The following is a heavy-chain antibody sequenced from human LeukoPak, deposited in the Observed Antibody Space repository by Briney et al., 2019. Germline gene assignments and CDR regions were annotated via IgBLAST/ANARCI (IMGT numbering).Heavy chain of an antibody. V-gene: IGHV1-18*01. J-gene: IGHJ4*02. D-gene: IGHD2-21*02. CDR3: ARDTHIVVVTALFDY. CDR2: ISAYNGNT. CDR1: GYTFTSYG. Sequence: GASVKVSCKASGYTFTSYGISWVRQAPGQGLEWMGWISAYNGNTNYAQKLQGRVTMTTDTSTSTAYMELRSLRSDDTAVYYCARDTHIVVVTALFDYWGQGTLATVSS.